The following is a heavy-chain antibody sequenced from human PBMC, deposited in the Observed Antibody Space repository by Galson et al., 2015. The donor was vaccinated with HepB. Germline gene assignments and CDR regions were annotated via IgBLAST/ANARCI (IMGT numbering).Heavy chain of an antibody. CDR3: ARDYYYDSNSYYVRYFDY. J-gene: IGHJ4*02. CDR2: ISSSSSYT. CDR1: GFTFSDYH. D-gene: IGHD3-22*01. Sequence: SLRLSCAASGFTFSDYHMSWIRQAPGKGLEWVSDISSSSSYTNYADSVKGRFTISRDNAKNSLYLQMNSLRAEDTAVYYCARDYYYDSNSYYVRYFDYWGQGTLVTVSS. V-gene: IGHV3-11*05.